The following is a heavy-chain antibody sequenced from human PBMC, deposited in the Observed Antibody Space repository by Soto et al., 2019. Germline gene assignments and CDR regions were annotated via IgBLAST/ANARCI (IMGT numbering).Heavy chain of an antibody. CDR3: ARDIGIAAVGGADAFDI. D-gene: IGHD6-13*01. CDR2: AYYSEST. CDR1: VASIRSSTYQ. J-gene: IGHJ3*02. V-gene: IGHV4-39*07. Sequence: PSETLSLTCTVSVASIRSSTYQWGWIRQPPGRGLEWIGSAYYSESTNYNPSLKSRVTISVDTSKNQFSLKLSSVTAADTAVYYCARDIGIAAVGGADAFDIWGQGTMVTVSS.